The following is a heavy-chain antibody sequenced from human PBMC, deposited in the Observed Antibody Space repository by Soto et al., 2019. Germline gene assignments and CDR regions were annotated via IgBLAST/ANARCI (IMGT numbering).Heavy chain of an antibody. CDR3: ARGWFGPDV. CDR2: IDKVGTDS. Sequence: EVQLVESGGGLVQPGGSLRLSCAASEFTFSGRSVHWVRQAPGKGLVWVSGIDKVGTDSTYADSVKGRFTSSRDNAKNTVYLQMNSRRVEDTSVYYCARGWFGPDVWGKGTTVTVSS. J-gene: IGHJ6*03. CDR1: EFTFSGRS. D-gene: IGHD3-10*01. V-gene: IGHV3-74*01.